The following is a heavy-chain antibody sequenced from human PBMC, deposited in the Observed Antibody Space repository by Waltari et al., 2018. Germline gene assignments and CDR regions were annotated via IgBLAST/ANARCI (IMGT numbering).Heavy chain of an antibody. J-gene: IGHJ3*01. Sequence: EVQLVESGGKVVRPGESLRLSCEVSGFKFDEFGMSWVRQAPGRGLEWVAGSKWNGETTGEADSVKGRFLISRDNARNSMTLQMNSLRAEDTALYYCVRGFRHDALDVWGQGTMVTVSS. CDR2: SKWNGETT. CDR1: GFKFDEFG. D-gene: IGHD3-22*01. CDR3: VRGFRHDALDV. V-gene: IGHV3-20*04.